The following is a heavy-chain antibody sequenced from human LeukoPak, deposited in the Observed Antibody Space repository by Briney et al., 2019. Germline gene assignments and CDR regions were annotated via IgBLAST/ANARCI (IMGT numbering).Heavy chain of an antibody. D-gene: IGHD3-10*01. V-gene: IGHV4-4*09. CDR2: IYTSGST. CDR3: ARESRTGIFDY. CDR1: GGSISSYY. Sequence: SETLSLTCTVSGGSISSYYWSWIRQPPGKGLEWIGYIYTSGSTNHNPTLKSRVTISVDTSKNQFSLKLSSVTAADTAVYYCARESRTGIFDYWGQGTLVTVSS. J-gene: IGHJ4*02.